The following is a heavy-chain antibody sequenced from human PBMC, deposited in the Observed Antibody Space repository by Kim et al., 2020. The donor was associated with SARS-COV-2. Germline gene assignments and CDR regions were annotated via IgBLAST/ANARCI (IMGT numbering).Heavy chain of an antibody. CDR1: GFTFSSYG. D-gene: IGHD2-15*01. CDR2: ISYDGSNK. Sequence: GGSLRLSCAASGFTFSSYGMHWVRQAPGKGLEWVAVISYDGSNKYYADSVKGRFTISRDNSKNTLYLQMNSLRAEDTAVYYCAKAEVEGYCSGGSCYDLFGDCGQGTLGTLSS. V-gene: IGHV3-30*18. CDR3: AKAEVEGYCSGGSCYDLFGD. J-gene: IGHJ4*02.